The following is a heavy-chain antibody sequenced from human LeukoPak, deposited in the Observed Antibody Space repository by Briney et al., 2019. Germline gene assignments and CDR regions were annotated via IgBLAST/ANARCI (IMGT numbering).Heavy chain of an antibody. CDR2: ISSSGSTI. CDR1: GFTFSSYE. Sequence: GGSLRLSCAASGFTFSSYEMNWVRRAPGKGLEWVSYISSSGSTIYYADSVKGRFTISRDNAKNSLYLQMSSLRAEDTAVYYCARVGVPAARRGWFDPWAHGTLVTVSS. D-gene: IGHD2-2*01. V-gene: IGHV3-48*03. J-gene: IGHJ5*02. CDR3: ARVGVPAARRGWFDP.